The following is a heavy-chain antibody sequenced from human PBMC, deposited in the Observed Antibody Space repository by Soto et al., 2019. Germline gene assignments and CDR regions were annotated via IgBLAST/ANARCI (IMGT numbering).Heavy chain of an antibody. Sequence: GGSLRLSCAASGFTFDDYAMHWVRQVPGKGLEWVSGINWNSGSIGYGDSVKGRFAISRDNAKDSLHLQMNSLSAEDTAFYYCVKDESINWYSGHFRHWGQGTLVTV. CDR2: INWNSGSI. J-gene: IGHJ1*01. D-gene: IGHD6-13*01. V-gene: IGHV3-9*01. CDR1: GFTFDDYA. CDR3: VKDESINWYSGHFRH.